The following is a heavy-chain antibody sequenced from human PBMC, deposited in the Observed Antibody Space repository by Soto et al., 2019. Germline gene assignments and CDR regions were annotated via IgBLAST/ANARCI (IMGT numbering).Heavy chain of an antibody. CDR3: AALLRGYSYGENWFDP. Sequence: PSETLSLTCAVYGGSFSGYYWGWIRQPPGKGLEWIGQINHSGSTNYNPSLKSRVTISVDTSKNQFSLKLSSVTAADTAVYYCAALLRGYSYGENWFDPWGQGTLVTVSS. D-gene: IGHD5-18*01. CDR2: INHSGST. CDR1: GGSFSGYY. J-gene: IGHJ5*02. V-gene: IGHV4-34*01.